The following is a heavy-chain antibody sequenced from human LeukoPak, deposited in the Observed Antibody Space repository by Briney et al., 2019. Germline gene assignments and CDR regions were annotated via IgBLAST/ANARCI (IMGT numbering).Heavy chain of an antibody. J-gene: IGHJ4*02. CDR3: AKEDRGYFDY. D-gene: IGHD5/OR15-5a*01. CDR1: GFTFDDYA. V-gene: IGHV3-9*01. Sequence: GRSLRLSCAASGFTFDDYAMHWVRQAPGKGLEWVSGISWNSGSIGYADSVKGRFTISRDNAKNSLYLQMNSLRAEDTALYYCAKEDRGYFDYWGQGTLVTVSS. CDR2: ISWNSGSI.